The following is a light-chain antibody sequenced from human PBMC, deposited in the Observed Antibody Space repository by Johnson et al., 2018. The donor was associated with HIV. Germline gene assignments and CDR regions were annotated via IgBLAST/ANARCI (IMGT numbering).Light chain of an antibody. J-gene: IGLJ1*01. CDR1: SSNIGNNY. CDR2: DNN. CDR3: GTWNSSLSGGPYV. V-gene: IGLV1-51*01. Sequence: QSVLTQPPSVSAAPGQKVTISCSGSSSNIGNNYVSWYQQIPGTAPKLLIYDNNKRPSGIPDRFSGSKSGTSATLGITGLQTGDEADYYCGTWNSSLSGGPYVFGTGTKVTAL.